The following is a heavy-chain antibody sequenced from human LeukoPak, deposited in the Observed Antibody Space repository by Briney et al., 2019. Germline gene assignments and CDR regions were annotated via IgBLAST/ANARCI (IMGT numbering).Heavy chain of an antibody. Sequence: GGSLRLSCETSGFTFSTYDMRWVRQTAGKGLEWVSTVGTASDTFYPDSVRGRFTISRDNAKNSLYLQMNSLRPGDTALYFCTRGGPDGDYFDFWGQGTLVTVSS. J-gene: IGHJ4*02. V-gene: IGHV3-13*01. D-gene: IGHD3-16*01. CDR1: GFTFSTYD. CDR3: TRGGPDGDYFDF. CDR2: VGTASDT.